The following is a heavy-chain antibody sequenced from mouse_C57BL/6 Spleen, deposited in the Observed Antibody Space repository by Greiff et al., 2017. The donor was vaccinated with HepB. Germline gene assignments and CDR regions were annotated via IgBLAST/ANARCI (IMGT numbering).Heavy chain of an antibody. Sequence: EVQLQQSGPELVKPGASVKISCKASGYTFTDYYMNWVKQSHGKSLEWIGDINPNNGGTSYNQKFKGKATLTVDKSSSTAYMELRSLTSEDSAVYYCARGLYGNYRGYWGQGTTLTVSS. CDR2: INPNNGGT. D-gene: IGHD2-1*01. V-gene: IGHV1-26*01. CDR1: GYTFTDYY. J-gene: IGHJ2*01. CDR3: ARGLYGNYRGY.